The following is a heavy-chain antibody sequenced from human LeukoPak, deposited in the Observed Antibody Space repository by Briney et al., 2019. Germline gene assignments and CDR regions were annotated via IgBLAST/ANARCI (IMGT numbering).Heavy chain of an antibody. J-gene: IGHJ4*02. CDR1: GFTFSSSP. V-gene: IGHV3-23*01. CDR3: GKYVQTSVGANDY. Sequence: PAGGSLRLSCAASGFTFSSSPMNWVRQAPGKELEWVSVISGSGGATFYGDSVQGRFTISRDNSRDTLYLQMNSLTAEDTAVYYCGKYVQTSVGANDYWGQGTLVTVSS. CDR2: ISGSGGAT. D-gene: IGHD1-26*01.